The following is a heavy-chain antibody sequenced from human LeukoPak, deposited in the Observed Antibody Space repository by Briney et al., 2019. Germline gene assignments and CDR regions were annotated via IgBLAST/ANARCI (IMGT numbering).Heavy chain of an antibody. J-gene: IGHJ3*02. V-gene: IGHV1-2*02. CDR2: INPNSGGT. D-gene: IGHD3-22*01. Sequence: ASVKVSCKASGYTFTGYYMHWVRQAPGQGLEWMGWINPNSGGTNYAQKFQGRVTMTRDTSISTAYMELSRLRSDDTAVYYCARGGRYYDSSGYPHPPFDIWGQGTMVTVSS. CDR1: GYTFTGYY. CDR3: ARGGRYYDSSGYPHPPFDI.